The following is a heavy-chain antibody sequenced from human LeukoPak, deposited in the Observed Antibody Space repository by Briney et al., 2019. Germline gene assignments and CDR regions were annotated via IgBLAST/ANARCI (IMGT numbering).Heavy chain of an antibody. D-gene: IGHD2-21*02. CDR3: TKGGHGDY. CDR2: LSGDGSDT. Sequence: GGSLRLSCQASGFPFSTFPMSWVRQAPGKGLEWVSTLSGDGSDTYYADSVKGRFTTSRDTSKNTLFLQMNSLRADDTAIYYCTKGGHGDYWGQGTMVTVSS. V-gene: IGHV3-23*01. CDR1: GFPFSTFP. J-gene: IGHJ4*02.